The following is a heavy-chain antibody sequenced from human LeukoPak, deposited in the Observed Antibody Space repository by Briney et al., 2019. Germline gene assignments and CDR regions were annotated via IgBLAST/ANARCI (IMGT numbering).Heavy chain of an antibody. CDR3: AREPSRVGATDWFDP. Sequence: ASVKVSCKASGYTFTSYGISWVRQAPGQGLEWMGWISAYNGNTNYAQKLQGRVTMTTDTSTSTAYMELRSLRSDDTAVYYCAREPSRVGATDWFDPWGQGTLVTVSS. CDR1: GYTFTSYG. V-gene: IGHV1-18*01. D-gene: IGHD1-26*01. J-gene: IGHJ5*02. CDR2: ISAYNGNT.